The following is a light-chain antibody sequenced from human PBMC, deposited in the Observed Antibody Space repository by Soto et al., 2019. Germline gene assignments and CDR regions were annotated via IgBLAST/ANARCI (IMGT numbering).Light chain of an antibody. J-gene: IGLJ3*02. CDR3: CSYAGSSTLV. CDR2: EGT. CDR1: FSDVGGYNL. Sequence: QPVLTQPASVSGSPGQSITISCTGTFSDVGGYNLVSWHQQHPGKAPKLMIYEGTKRPSGVSNRFSGSKSGNTASLTISGLQAEDEADYYCCSYAGSSTLVFGGGTKLTVL. V-gene: IGLV2-23*01.